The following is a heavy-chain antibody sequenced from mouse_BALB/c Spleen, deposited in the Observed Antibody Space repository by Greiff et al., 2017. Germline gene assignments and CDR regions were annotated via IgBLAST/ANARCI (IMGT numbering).Heavy chain of an antibody. V-gene: IGHV5-6-5*01. Sequence: EVHLVESGGGLVKPGGSLKLSCAASGFTFSSYAMSWVRQTPEKRLEWVASISSGGSTYYPDSVKGRFTISRDNARNILYLQMSSLRSEDTAMYYCARGRYYGSSSYYAMDYWGQGTSVTVSS. CDR2: ISSGGST. D-gene: IGHD1-1*01. J-gene: IGHJ4*01. CDR1: GFTFSSYA. CDR3: ARGRYYGSSSYYAMDY.